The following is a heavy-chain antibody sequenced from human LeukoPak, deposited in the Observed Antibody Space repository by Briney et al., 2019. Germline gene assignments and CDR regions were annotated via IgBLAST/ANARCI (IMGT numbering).Heavy chain of an antibody. CDR2: IKPDGSEI. D-gene: IGHD3-22*01. V-gene: IGHV3-7*01. CDR1: GFTFSAFW. Sequence: GGSLRLSCAASGFTFSAFWMSWVRQAPGKGLEWVANIKPDGSEIQYVDSVKGRFTVSRDNAKNSLYLQMNSLRAEDTAVYYCARAEYYYDSSGYSPTDYWGQGTLVTVSS. J-gene: IGHJ4*02. CDR3: ARAEYYYDSSGYSPTDY.